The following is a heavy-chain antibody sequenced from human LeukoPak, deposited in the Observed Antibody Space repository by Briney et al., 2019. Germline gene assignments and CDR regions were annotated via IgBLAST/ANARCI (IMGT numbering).Heavy chain of an antibody. CDR2: INPSGGST. Sequence: GASVTVSCQASGYTFTSYYMHWVRQAPGQGLDWKGIINPSGGSTSYAQKFQGRVTMTRDTSTSTVYMELSSLRSEDTAVYYCARRMAVAGTTLGFDYWGQGTLVTVSS. J-gene: IGHJ4*02. D-gene: IGHD6-19*01. V-gene: IGHV1-46*01. CDR3: ARRMAVAGTTLGFDY. CDR1: GYTFTSYY.